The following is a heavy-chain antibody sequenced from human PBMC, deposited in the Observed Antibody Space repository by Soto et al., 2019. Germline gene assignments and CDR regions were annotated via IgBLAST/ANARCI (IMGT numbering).Heavy chain of an antibody. D-gene: IGHD3-9*01. J-gene: IGHJ6*02. Sequence: SVKVSCKASGYTFTSYDMHWVRQAPGQGLEWMGRIIPIFGTANYAQKFQGRVTIIADESTSTAYMELSSLRSEDTAVFYCASNNNVLTGSYYYGMDVWGQGTTVTVSS. V-gene: IGHV1-69*13. CDR2: IIPIFGTA. CDR3: ASNNNVLTGSYYYGMDV. CDR1: GYTFTSYD.